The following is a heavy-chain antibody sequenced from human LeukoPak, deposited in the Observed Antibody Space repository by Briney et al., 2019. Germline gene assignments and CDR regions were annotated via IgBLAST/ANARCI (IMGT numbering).Heavy chain of an antibody. CDR3: ARDEPGYCSSTSCLVGDY. D-gene: IGHD2-2*01. Sequence: ASVKVSCKASGYTFTSYYMHWVRQAPGQGLEWMGIINPSGGSTSYAQKFQGRVTMTRDTSTSTVYMELSSLRAEDTAVYYCARDEPGYCSSTSCLVGDYWGQGTLVTVSS. J-gene: IGHJ4*02. CDR2: INPSGGST. CDR1: GYTFTSYY. V-gene: IGHV1-46*01.